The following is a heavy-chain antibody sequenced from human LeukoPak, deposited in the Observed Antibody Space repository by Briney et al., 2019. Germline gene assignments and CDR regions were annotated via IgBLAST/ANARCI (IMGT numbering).Heavy chain of an antibody. CDR2: IKQDGSEK. Sequence: PGGSLRLSCAASGFTFSSYGMHWVRQAPGKGLGCEDNIKQDGSEKYYVDSMKRRFTIHKDNAKNSLYLQMNSLRAEDTAVYYCARVGATGTKFDYWGQGTLVTVSS. V-gene: IGHV3-7*01. D-gene: IGHD1-26*01. CDR1: GFTFSSYG. CDR3: ARVGATGTKFDY. J-gene: IGHJ4*02.